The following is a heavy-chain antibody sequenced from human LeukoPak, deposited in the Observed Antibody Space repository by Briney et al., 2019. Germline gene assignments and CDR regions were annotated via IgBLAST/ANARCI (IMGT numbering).Heavy chain of an antibody. CDR1: GFTFSSYE. J-gene: IGHJ4*02. CDR2: ISTSGNTR. Sequence: GGSLRLSCAASGFTFSSYEMNWVRQAPGKGLEWVSYISTSGNTRYYADSVKGRFTISRDNAKNSLYLQMNSLRVEDTAVYYCARDRHSSGWYSDDYWGQGTLVTVSS. CDR3: ARDRHSSGWYSDDY. D-gene: IGHD6-19*01. V-gene: IGHV3-48*03.